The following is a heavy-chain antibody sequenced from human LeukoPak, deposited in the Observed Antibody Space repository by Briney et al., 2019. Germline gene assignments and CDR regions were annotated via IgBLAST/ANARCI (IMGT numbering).Heavy chain of an antibody. V-gene: IGHV3-7*01. CDR2: IKQDGSEK. J-gene: IGHJ5*02. Sequence: GGCLRLSCPAAEFTFSSYGMSWVRQAPWKGLEWVANIKQDGSEKYYVDSVKGRFTISRDNAKNSLYLQMNSLRAEDTAVYYCARSEGLFDPWGQGTLVTVSS. CDR3: ARSEGLFDP. CDR1: EFTFSSYG.